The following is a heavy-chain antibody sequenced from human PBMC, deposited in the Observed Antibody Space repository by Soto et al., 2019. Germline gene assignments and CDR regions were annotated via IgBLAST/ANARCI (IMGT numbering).Heavy chain of an antibody. CDR3: VKDRAIVLVGSFDI. V-gene: IGHV3-64D*06. CDR1: GFTFSIYA. Sequence: PGGSLRLSCSASGFTFSIYAMHWVRQAPGKGLEYVSSISTDGGNTHYADSVKGRFTISRDNSKNTVYLQMSSLRAEDTAVYYCVKDRAIVLVGSFDIWGQGTMVTVSS. D-gene: IGHD3-22*01. J-gene: IGHJ3*02. CDR2: ISTDGGNT.